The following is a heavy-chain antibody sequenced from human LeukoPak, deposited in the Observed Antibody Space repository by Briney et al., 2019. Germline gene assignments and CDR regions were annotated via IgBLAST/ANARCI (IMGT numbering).Heavy chain of an antibody. CDR1: GGSISRSNYY. D-gene: IGHD3-3*01. CDR3: ARHEWTDAFDL. V-gene: IGHV4-39*01. CDR2: IYYSGST. Sequence: KASETLSLTCTVSGGSISRSNYYWGWIRQPPGERLEWIGSIYYSGSTYYNPSLKSRVTMSVDTSNNQFSLKLSSVTATDTAVYYCARHEWTDAFDLWGQGTMVTVSS. J-gene: IGHJ3*01.